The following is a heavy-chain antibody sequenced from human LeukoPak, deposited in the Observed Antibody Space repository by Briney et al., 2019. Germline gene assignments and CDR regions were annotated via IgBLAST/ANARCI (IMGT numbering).Heavy chain of an antibody. V-gene: IGHV4-61*01. J-gene: IGHJ5*02. CDR2: MYSSGST. CDR1: GGSVSSGSYY. Sequence: PSETLPLTCNVSGGSVSSGSYYWSWIRQPPGKGLEWIGYMYSSGSTNYNPSLKSRLTISKDTSKNQFSLKLSSVTAADTAVYYCARDTGNWFDPWGQGTLVTVSS. CDR3: ARDTGNWFDP. D-gene: IGHD3-10*01.